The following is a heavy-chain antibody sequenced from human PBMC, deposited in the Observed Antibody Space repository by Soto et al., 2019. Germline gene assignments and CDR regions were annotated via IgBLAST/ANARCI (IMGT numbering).Heavy chain of an antibody. CDR1: GGSISSYY. J-gene: IGHJ6*02. D-gene: IGHD2-2*01. CDR3: ARNIVVVPAARVLYYYGMDV. V-gene: IGHV4-59*01. Sequence: QVQLQESGPGLVKPSETLSLTCTDSGGSISSYYWSWIRQPPGKGLEWIGYIYYSGSTNYNPSLKSRVTISVDTSKNQFSLKLSSVTAADTAVYYCARNIVVVPAARVLYYYGMDVWGQGTTVTVSS. CDR2: IYYSGST.